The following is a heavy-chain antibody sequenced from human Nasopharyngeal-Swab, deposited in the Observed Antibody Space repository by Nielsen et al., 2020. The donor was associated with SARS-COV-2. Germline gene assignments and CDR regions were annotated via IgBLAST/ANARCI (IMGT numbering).Heavy chain of an antibody. Sequence: ASVKVSCKASGYTFSSYDINWVRQAAGQGLEWMGWMNPSSGNAGYAQTFQGRVTMTRDTSTSTAYMELSSLRFDDTAVYYCAITSSGLYYYFDYWGQGTLVTVSS. J-gene: IGHJ4*02. CDR1: GYTFSSYD. D-gene: IGHD3-22*01. CDR3: AITSSGLYYYFDY. CDR2: MNPSSGNA. V-gene: IGHV1-8*01.